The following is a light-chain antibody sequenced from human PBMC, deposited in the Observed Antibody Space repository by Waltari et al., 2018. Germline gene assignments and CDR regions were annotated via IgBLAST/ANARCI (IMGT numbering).Light chain of an antibody. CDR3: QQSYRAPIT. Sequence: DIQLTQSPSSLSASVGDSVTITCRASQSISRYLNWYQQEPGKAPKVLIYSASSLQTGVPSRFSCSGSGTDFTLTISSLQPEDFATYYCQQSYRAPITFGQGTRLDIK. CDR1: QSISRY. J-gene: IGKJ5*01. CDR2: SAS. V-gene: IGKV1-39*01.